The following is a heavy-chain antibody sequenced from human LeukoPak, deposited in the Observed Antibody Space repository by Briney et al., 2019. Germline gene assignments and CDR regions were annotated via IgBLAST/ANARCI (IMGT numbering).Heavy chain of an antibody. CDR1: GVSISSGGYS. V-gene: IGHV4-30-2*01. CDR2: IYHSGST. J-gene: IGHJ5*02. CDR3: ARGTPGVGPTRFDP. Sequence: SETLSLTCAVSGVSISSGGYSWSWIRQPPGKGLEWIGYIYHSGSTYYNPSLKSRVTISVDRSTNQLSLRLRSVTAANTAVYFCARGTPGVGPTRFDPWGQGTLVTVSS. D-gene: IGHD1-26*01.